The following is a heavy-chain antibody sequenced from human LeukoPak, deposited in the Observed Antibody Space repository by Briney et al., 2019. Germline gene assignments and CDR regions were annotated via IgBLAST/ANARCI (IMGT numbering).Heavy chain of an antibody. Sequence: SETLSLTCTVSGGSIGTYSWNWIRQPPGKGLEWIGYIYYSGTTNYNPSLKSRVTISVDTSKNQSSLKLSSVTAADTAVYYCARGVYIAAAQYAYWGQGTLVTVSS. CDR2: IYYSGTT. J-gene: IGHJ4*02. D-gene: IGHD6-13*01. CDR3: ARGVYIAAAQYAY. V-gene: IGHV4-59*01. CDR1: GGSIGTYS.